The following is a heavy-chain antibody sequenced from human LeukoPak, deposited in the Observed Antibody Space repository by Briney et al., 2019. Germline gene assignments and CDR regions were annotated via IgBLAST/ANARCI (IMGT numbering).Heavy chain of an antibody. D-gene: IGHD2-15*01. Sequence: GGSLRLSCAASGFTFGSYAMYWVRQAPGKGLEWVSGIFGSGGSAHYADSVKGRFTISRDNSKNTVYLQMDSLRAENTATYYCAKTTTGYSSGRYPAWPIDYWGQGTLVTVSS. CDR2: IFGSGGSA. J-gene: IGHJ4*02. CDR1: GFTFGSYA. CDR3: AKTTTGYSSGRYPAWPIDY. V-gene: IGHV3-23*01.